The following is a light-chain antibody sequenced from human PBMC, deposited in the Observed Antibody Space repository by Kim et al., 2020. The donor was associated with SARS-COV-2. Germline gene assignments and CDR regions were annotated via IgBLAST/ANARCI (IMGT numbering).Light chain of an antibody. J-gene: IGKJ1*01. CDR2: GAS. Sequence: ASLGDRVTITCRASQGIRSDLGWYQQKQGRAPTRLIYGASTLESGVPSRFSGSGSGTEFTLTISGLQPEDFATYYCLQHHAYPRTFGQGTKVDIK. V-gene: IGKV1-17*01. CDR3: LQHHAYPRT. CDR1: QGIRSD.